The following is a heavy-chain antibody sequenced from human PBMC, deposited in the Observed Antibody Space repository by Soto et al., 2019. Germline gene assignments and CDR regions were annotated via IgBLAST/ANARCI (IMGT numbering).Heavy chain of an antibody. V-gene: IGHV3-23*01. D-gene: IGHD1-7*01. Sequence: EVQLLESGGGLVQPGGSLRLSCAASGFTFSSYAMSWVRQAPGKGLEWVSVISGSGDSTYYADSVKGRFTISRDNSNNTLYLQMHSLRAEDTAVYYCARRNYVGLYFDYWGQGTLVTVSS. CDR1: GFTFSSYA. CDR3: ARRNYVGLYFDY. CDR2: ISGSGDST. J-gene: IGHJ4*02.